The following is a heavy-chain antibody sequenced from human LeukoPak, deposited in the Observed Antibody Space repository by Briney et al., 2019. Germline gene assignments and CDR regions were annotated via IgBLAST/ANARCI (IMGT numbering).Heavy chain of an antibody. CDR3: ARGVAKSGGCYYGELYYYYYMDV. CDR1: GGSFSGYY. J-gene: IGHJ6*03. V-gene: IGHV4-34*01. D-gene: IGHD3-22*01. Sequence: SETLSLTCAVYGGSFSGYYWSWIRQPPGKGLEWIGEINHSGSTNYNPSLKSRVTISVDTSKNQFSLKLSSVTAADTAVYYCARGVAKSGGCYYGELYYYYYMDVWGKGTTVTVSS. CDR2: INHSGST.